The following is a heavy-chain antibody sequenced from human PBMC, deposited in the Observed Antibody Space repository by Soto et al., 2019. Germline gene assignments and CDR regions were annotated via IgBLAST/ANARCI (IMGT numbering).Heavy chain of an antibody. CDR3: ARGKRVAAAGTYYYYYMDV. D-gene: IGHD6-13*01. CDR2: INHSGST. V-gene: IGHV4-34*01. CDR1: GGSFSGYY. Sequence: QVQLQQWGAGLLKPSETLSLTCAVYGGSFSGYYWSWIRQPPGKGLEWIGEINHSGSTNYNPSLKSRVTISVDTSKNQFSLKLSSVTAADTAVYYCARGKRVAAAGTYYYYYMDVWGKGTTVTVSS. J-gene: IGHJ6*03.